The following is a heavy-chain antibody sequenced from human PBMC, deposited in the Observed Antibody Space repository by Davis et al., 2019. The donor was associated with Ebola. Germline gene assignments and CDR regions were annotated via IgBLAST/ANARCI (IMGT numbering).Heavy chain of an antibody. CDR2: IWYDGSNK. CDR1: GFTFSSYG. J-gene: IGHJ4*02. CDR3: ARDLGSYQLLYAFDY. V-gene: IGHV3-33*08. Sequence: GGSLKLSCAASGFTFSSYGMHWVRQAPGKGLEWVAVIWYDGSNKYYADSVKGRFTISRDNSKNTLYLQMNSLRAEDTAVYYCARDLGSYQLLYAFDYWGQGTLVTVSS. D-gene: IGHD2-2*02.